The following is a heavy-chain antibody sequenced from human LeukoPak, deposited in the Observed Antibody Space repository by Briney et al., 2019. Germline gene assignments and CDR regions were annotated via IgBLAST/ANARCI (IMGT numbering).Heavy chain of an antibody. V-gene: IGHV3-33*01. J-gene: IGHJ4*02. CDR2: IWYDGSNK. CDR3: ARDGDAYSSGWL. CDR1: RFTLSSYG. D-gene: IGHD6-19*01. Sequence: GGSLRLSCAASRFTLSSYGMHWVRQAPGKGLEWVAVIWYDGSNKYYADSVKGRFTISRDNSKNTLYLQMNSLRAEDTAVYYCARDGDAYSSGWLWGQGTLVTVSS.